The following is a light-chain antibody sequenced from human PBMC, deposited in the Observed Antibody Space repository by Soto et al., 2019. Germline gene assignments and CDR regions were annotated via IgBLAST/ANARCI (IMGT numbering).Light chain of an antibody. Sequence: QSVLTQPPSASGSPGQSVTISCTGTSSDVGGYNYVSWYQQHPGKAPKLMIYEVSKRPSGVPDRFSGSKSGNTASLTVAGHQAEDEADYYCSSYASSSNWNFGTGTKVTVL. CDR2: EVS. V-gene: IGLV2-8*01. J-gene: IGLJ1*01. CDR3: SSYASSSNWN. CDR1: SSDVGGYNY.